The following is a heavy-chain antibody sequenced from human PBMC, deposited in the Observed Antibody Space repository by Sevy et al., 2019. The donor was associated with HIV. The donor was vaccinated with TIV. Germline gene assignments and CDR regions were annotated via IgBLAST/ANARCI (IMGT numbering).Heavy chain of an antibody. CDR3: ARDGRGISAFDI. J-gene: IGHJ3*02. CDR2: TSGNGENR. D-gene: IGHD3-3*02. CDR1: EFTFSSHA. Sequence: GGSLRLSCAASEFTFSSHAVSWVRLAPGKGLEWVSDTSGNGENRDYADSVRGRFTISRDNFKNTLYLQMNSLRAEDTALYYCARDGRGISAFDIWGQGTMVTVSS. V-gene: IGHV3-23*01.